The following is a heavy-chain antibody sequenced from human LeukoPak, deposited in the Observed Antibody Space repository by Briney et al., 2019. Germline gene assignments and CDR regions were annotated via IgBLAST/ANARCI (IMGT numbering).Heavy chain of an antibody. CDR1: GYTFTSCD. J-gene: IGHJ3*02. D-gene: IGHD3-3*01. CDR3: ARAYYDFWSGYQDDAFDI. V-gene: IGHV1-8*03. Sequence: GASVKVCCKASGYTFTSCDINWVRQATGQGLEWMGWMNPNSGNTGYAQKFQGRVTITRNTSISTAYMELSSLRSEDTAVYYCARAYYDFWSGYQDDAFDIWGQGTMVTVSS. CDR2: MNPNSGNT.